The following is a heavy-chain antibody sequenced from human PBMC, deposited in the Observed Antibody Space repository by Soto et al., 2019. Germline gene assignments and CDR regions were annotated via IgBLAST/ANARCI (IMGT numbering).Heavy chain of an antibody. CDR2: IIPIFGTA. J-gene: IGHJ6*02. CDR1: GGTFSSYA. CDR3: ARGGGGYDFRSGYYYYGMDV. V-gene: IGHV1-69*13. Sequence: SVKVSCKASGGTFSSYAISWVRQAPGQGLEWMGGIIPIFGTANYAQKFQGRVTITADESTSTAYMELSSLRSEDTAVYYCARGGGGYDFRSGYYYYGMDVWGQGTTVTVSS. D-gene: IGHD5-12*01.